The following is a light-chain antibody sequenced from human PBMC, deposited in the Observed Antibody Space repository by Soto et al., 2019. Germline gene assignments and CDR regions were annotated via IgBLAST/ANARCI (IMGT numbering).Light chain of an antibody. V-gene: IGKV3-15*01. CDR1: QSISIT. Sequence: EIVMTQSPATLSVSPGERATLSCRASQSISITLAWYQQKPGQAPRLLIYGASTRATDIPARFSGSGSGTEFTLIISGLQSEDFAVSYCQQYNNWPRTFGGGTKVEI. CDR3: QQYNNWPRT. CDR2: GAS. J-gene: IGKJ4*01.